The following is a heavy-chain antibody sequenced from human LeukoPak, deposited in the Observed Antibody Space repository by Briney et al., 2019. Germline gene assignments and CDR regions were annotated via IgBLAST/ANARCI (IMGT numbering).Heavy chain of an antibody. CDR3: ARCFRGVIDY. CDR1: GGSISSSSYY. J-gene: IGHJ4*02. D-gene: IGHD3-10*01. CDR2: IHYSGST. V-gene: IGHV4-39*01. Sequence: SETLSLTCTVSGGSISSSSYYWGWIRQPPGKGLEWIGSIHYSGSTYYNPSLKSRVTISVDTSKNQFSLKLSSVTAADTAVYYCARCFRGVIDYWGQGTLVTVSS.